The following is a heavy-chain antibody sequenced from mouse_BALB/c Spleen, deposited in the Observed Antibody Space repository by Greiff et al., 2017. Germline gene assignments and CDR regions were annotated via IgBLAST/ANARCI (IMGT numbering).Heavy chain of an antibody. J-gene: IGHJ3*01. Sequence: EVQGVESGGGLVKPGGSLKLSCAASGFTFSSYAMSWVRQTPEKRLEWVATISSGGSYTYYPDSVKGRFTISRDNAKNTLYLQMSSLRSEDTAMYYCARSYYGSSLSFAYWGQGTLVTVSA. D-gene: IGHD1-1*01. CDR2: ISSGGSYT. V-gene: IGHV5-9-3*01. CDR3: ARSYYGSSLSFAY. CDR1: GFTFSSYA.